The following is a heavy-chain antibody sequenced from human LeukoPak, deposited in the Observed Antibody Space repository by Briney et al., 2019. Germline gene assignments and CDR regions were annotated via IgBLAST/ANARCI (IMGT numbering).Heavy chain of an antibody. CDR1: GASISSSSYY. V-gene: IGHV4-39*07. J-gene: IGHJ4*02. Sequence: SETLSLTCSVSGASISSSSYYWSWIRQPPGKGLEWIGEINHSGSTNYNPSLKSRVTISVDTSKNQFSLKLSSVTAADTAVYYCARTRWGPFDYWGQGTLVTVSS. CDR2: INHSGST. D-gene: IGHD7-27*01. CDR3: ARTRWGPFDY.